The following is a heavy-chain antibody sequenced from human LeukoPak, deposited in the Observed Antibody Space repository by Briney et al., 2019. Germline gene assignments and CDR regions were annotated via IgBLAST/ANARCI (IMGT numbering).Heavy chain of an antibody. J-gene: IGHJ3*02. CDR1: GGSISSYF. CDR3: AKSNGYGLIDI. CDR2: IYYSGST. D-gene: IGHD3-10*01. V-gene: IGHV4-59*12. Sequence: SETLSLTCTVSGGSISSYFWSWIRQPPGKGLQWIGYIYYSGSTIYSPSLKSRVTISLDTSRNQFSLKLNSVTAADTAVYYCAKSNGYGLIDIWGQGTMVTVSS.